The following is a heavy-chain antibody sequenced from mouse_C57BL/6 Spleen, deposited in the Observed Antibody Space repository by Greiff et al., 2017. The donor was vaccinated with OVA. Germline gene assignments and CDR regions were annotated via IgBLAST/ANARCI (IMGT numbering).Heavy chain of an antibody. D-gene: IGHD4-1*01. CDR1: GFTFSDAW. V-gene: IGHV6-6*01. CDR2: IRNKANNHAT. CDR3: TRRTGTFPFAY. J-gene: IGHJ3*01. Sequence: EVQLQESGGGLVQPGGSMKLSCAASGFTFSDAWMDWVRQSPEKGLEWVAEIRNKANNHATYYAESVKGRFTISRDDSKSSVYLQMNSLRAEDTGIYYCTRRTGTFPFAYWGQGTLVTVSA.